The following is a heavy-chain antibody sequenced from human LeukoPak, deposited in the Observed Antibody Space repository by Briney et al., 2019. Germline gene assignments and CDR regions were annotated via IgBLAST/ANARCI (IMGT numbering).Heavy chain of an antibody. CDR2: INPNSGGT. V-gene: IGHV1-2*02. D-gene: IGHD4-17*01. Sequence: ASVKVSCKASGYTFTGYYMHWVRQAPGQGLEWMRWINPNSGGTNYAQKFQGRVTMTRDTSISTAYMELSRLRSDDTAVYYCARILTPYGDYVYYWGQGTLVTVSS. CDR1: GYTFTGYY. CDR3: ARILTPYGDYVYY. J-gene: IGHJ4*02.